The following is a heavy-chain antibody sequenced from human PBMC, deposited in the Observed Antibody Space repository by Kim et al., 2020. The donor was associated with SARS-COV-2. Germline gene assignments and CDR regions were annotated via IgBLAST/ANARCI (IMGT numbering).Heavy chain of an antibody. CDR3: ATGGGAFDGDEPSFYQYGLDV. CDR2: IIPTFGTS. J-gene: IGHJ6*02. V-gene: IGHV1-69*13. D-gene: IGHD3-3*02. CDR1: GGTLSKYA. Sequence: SVKVSCKASGGTLSKYAISWVRQGPGQGLEWMGGIIPTFGTSTFAQKFEGRVTINADESTNTVSMELSSLRLEDTAVYYCATGGGAFDGDEPSFYQYGLDVWGQGTTVTVSS.